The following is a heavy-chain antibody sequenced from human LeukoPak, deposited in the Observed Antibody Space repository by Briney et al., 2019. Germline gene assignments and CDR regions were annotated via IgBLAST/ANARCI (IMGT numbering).Heavy chain of an antibody. D-gene: IGHD1-26*01. CDR1: GFTVSSNS. J-gene: IGHJ3*02. CDR2: ITSSSSYI. V-gene: IGHV3-21*01. Sequence: GGSLRLSCTVSGFTVSSNSMSWVRQAPGKGLEWVSSITSSSSYIYYADSVKGRFTISRDNAKNTLYLQMNSLRAEDTAVYYCAKDSVYSFHIWGQGTMVTVSS. CDR3: AKDSVYSFHI.